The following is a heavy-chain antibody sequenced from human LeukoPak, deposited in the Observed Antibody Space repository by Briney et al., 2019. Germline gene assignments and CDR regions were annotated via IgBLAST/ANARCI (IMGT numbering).Heavy chain of an antibody. Sequence: GGSLRLSCAASGFTFSSYAMNWVRQAPGMGLEWVSAITGSGGTTYYADSVRGRFTISRDNSKNTLYLQMNSLRAEDTAIYYCAKSRSEVVVAAANYWGQGTLITVSS. J-gene: IGHJ4*02. V-gene: IGHV3-23*01. CDR1: GFTFSSYA. CDR2: ITGSGGTT. CDR3: AKSRSEVVVAAANY. D-gene: IGHD2-15*01.